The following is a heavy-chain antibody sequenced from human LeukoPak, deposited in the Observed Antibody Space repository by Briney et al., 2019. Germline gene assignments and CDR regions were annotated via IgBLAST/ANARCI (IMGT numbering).Heavy chain of an antibody. J-gene: IGHJ4*02. V-gene: IGHV3-74*01. D-gene: IGHD1-26*01. Sequence: GGSLRLSCAASGFTFSSYWMHWVRPAPGKGLVWVSRIDTDGSFTSYADSVRGRFTISRDNAKNTLYLQMSSLRAEDTAVYYCIRGTVGAPGNDYWGQGTLVTVSS. CDR2: IDTDGSFT. CDR1: GFTFSSYW. CDR3: IRGTVGAPGNDY.